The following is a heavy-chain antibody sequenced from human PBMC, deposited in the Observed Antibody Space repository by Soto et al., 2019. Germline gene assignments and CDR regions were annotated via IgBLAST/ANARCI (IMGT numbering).Heavy chain of an antibody. J-gene: IGHJ5*02. CDR1: GGSISSGGYY. CDR3: ARVLDGLELLLGWFDP. Sequence: SETLSLTCTVSGGSISSGGYYWSWIRQHPGKGLEWIGYIYYSGSTYYNPSLKSRVTISVDTSKNQFSLKLSSVTAADTAVYYCARVLDGLELLLGWFDPWGQGTLVTVSS. D-gene: IGHD1-7*01. CDR2: IYYSGST. V-gene: IGHV4-31*03.